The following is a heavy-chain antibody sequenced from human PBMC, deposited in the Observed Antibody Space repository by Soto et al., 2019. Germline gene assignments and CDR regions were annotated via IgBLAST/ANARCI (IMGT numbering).Heavy chain of an antibody. D-gene: IGHD6-13*01. V-gene: IGHV3-33*01. CDR3: ATTTPPKYSSSWRFDY. J-gene: IGHJ4*02. CDR1: GFTFSSYG. CDR2: IWYDGSNK. Sequence: PGGSLRLSCAASGFTFSSYGMHWVRQAPGKGLEWVAVIWYDGSNKYYADSVKGRLTISRDNSKNTLYLQMNSLRAEDTAVYYCATTTPPKYSSSWRFDYWGQGTLVTVSS.